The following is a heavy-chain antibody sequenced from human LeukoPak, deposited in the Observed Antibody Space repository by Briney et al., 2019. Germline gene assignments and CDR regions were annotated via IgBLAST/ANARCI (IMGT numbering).Heavy chain of an antibody. CDR3: TRTSCSGSD. V-gene: IGHV3-21*01. Sequence: GGSPRLSCAASGFTFNNYTMNWVRQAPGQGQEWVSSISSGSTYIYYADSVKGRFTISRDNAKNSLYLQMNSVRVEYTAVYYCTRTSCSGSDWGQGTLVTVSS. CDR2: ISSGSTYI. CDR1: GFTFNNYT. J-gene: IGHJ4*02. D-gene: IGHD3-10*02.